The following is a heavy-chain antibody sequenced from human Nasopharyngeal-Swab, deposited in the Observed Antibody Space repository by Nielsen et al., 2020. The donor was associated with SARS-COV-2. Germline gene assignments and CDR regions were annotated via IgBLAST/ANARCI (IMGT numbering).Heavy chain of an antibody. J-gene: IGHJ4*02. CDR3: ARGTSTSPGVDY. D-gene: IGHD7-27*01. CDR1: GFTFNTYW. CDR2: ITGNGDTT. Sequence: GESLKISCAASGFTFNTYWMNWARQAPGKGLEWVSTITGNGDTTYYADSVKGRFTISRENAKNSLYLQMNSLIAEDTAVYFCARGTSTSPGVDYWGQGILVTVSS. V-gene: IGHV3-23*01.